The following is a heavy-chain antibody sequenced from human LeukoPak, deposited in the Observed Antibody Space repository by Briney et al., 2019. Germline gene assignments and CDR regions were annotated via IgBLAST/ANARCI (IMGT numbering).Heavy chain of an antibody. J-gene: IGHJ4*02. Sequence: GGSPRLSCAASGFTFSSHAMSWVRQAPGKGLEWVSAISGSGGSTYYADSVKGRFTISRDNSKNTLYLQMNSLRAEDTAVYYCANLPRTIHFYYFDYWGQGTLVTVSS. V-gene: IGHV3-23*01. CDR1: GFTFSSHA. CDR2: ISGSGGST. CDR3: ANLPRTIHFYYFDY. D-gene: IGHD2-2*01.